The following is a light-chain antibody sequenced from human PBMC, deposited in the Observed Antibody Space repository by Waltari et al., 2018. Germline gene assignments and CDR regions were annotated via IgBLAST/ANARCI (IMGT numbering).Light chain of an antibody. CDR2: KAS. Sequence: DIQMTQFPSTLSASVGDRPTITCRASPRINSWLAWYQQKPGKAPKLLIYKASSLESGVPSRFSGSGSGTEFTLTISSLQPDDFATYYCQQYNSYEWTFGQGTKVAIK. CDR1: PRINSW. J-gene: IGKJ1*01. CDR3: QQYNSYEWT. V-gene: IGKV1-5*03.